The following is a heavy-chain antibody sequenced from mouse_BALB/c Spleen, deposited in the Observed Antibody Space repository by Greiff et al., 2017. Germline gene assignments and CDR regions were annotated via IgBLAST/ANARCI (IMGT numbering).Heavy chain of an antibody. J-gene: IGHJ3*01. CDR1: GYAFTNYL. D-gene: IGHD4-1*01. V-gene: IGHV1-54*01. Sequence: LVESGAELVRPGTSVKVSCKASGYAFTNYLIEWVKQRPGQGLEWIGVINPGSGGTNYNEKFKGKATLTADKSSSTAYMQLSSLTSDDSAVYFCARSGTGGFAYWGQGTLVTVSA. CDR2: INPGSGGT. CDR3: ARSGTGGFAY.